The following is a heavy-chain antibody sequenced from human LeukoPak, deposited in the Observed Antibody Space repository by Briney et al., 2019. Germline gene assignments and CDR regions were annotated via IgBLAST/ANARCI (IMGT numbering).Heavy chain of an antibody. CDR2: IYYSGDT. CDR3: ARDYGNNWFDP. J-gene: IGHJ5*02. D-gene: IGHD4-17*01. CDR1: SGSISNGDYY. Sequence: KPSETLSLTCTVSSGSISNGDYYWSWIRQHPGKGLEWIGYIYYSGDTYYNPSLRSRVSISVDTSKNQFSLKLSSVTAADTAMYYCARDYGNNWFDPWGQGTLVTVSA. V-gene: IGHV4-31*03.